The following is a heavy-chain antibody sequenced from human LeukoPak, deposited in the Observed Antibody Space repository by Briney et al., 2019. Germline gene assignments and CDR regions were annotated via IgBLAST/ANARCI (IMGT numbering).Heavy chain of an antibody. D-gene: IGHD6-19*01. Sequence: PGGSLRLSCAASGFTFSSYAMSWVRQAPGKGLEWVSGTSGSGRSIHYADSVKGRFTISRDNSKNTLYLQMNSLRADDTAVYYCAKDINSWREGSGLGDYFDYGGQGTLATVSS. V-gene: IGHV3-23*01. CDR1: GFTFSSYA. CDR2: TSGSGRSI. J-gene: IGHJ4*02. CDR3: AKDINSWREGSGLGDYFDY.